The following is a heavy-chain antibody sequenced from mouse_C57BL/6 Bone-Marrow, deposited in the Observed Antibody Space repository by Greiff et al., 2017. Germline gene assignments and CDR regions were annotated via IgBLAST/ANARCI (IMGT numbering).Heavy chain of an antibody. Sequence: VQLKESGPELVKPGASVKISCKASGYSFTGYYMNWVKQSPEKSLEWIGEINPSTGGTTYNQKFKAKDTLTVDKSSSTAYMQLKSLTSEDSAVYYCARREGWLLRDYFDYWGQGTTLTVSS. CDR2: INPSTGGT. D-gene: IGHD2-3*01. CDR3: ARREGWLLRDYFDY. CDR1: GYSFTGYY. V-gene: IGHV1-42*01. J-gene: IGHJ2*01.